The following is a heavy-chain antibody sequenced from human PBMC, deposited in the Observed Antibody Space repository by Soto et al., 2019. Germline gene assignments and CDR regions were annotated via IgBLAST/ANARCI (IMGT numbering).Heavy chain of an antibody. D-gene: IGHD1-26*01. CDR1: GYTFTSYA. J-gene: IGHJ6*02. CDR3: ARDRGSYDTHYYYYYGMDV. V-gene: IGHV1-3*01. Sequence: ASVKVSCKASGYTFTSYAMHWVRQAPGQRLEWMGWINAGNGNTKYSQKFQGRVTITRDTSASTAYMELSSLRSEDTAVYYCARDRGSYDTHYYYYYGMDVWGQGTTVTVSS. CDR2: INAGNGNT.